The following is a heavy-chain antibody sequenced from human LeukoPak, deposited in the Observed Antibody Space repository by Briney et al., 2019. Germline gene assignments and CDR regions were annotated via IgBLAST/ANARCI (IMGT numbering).Heavy chain of an antibody. CDR2: IYYSGST. CDR3: ARVYYSSSYDYWYFDL. Sequence: SETLSLTCAVSGGSISSYYWSWIRQPPGKGLEWIGYIYYSGSTNYNPSLKNRVTISVSTSKNQFSLKLSSVTAADTAVYYCARVYYSSSYDYWYFDLWGRGTLVTVSS. J-gene: IGHJ2*01. CDR1: GGSISSYY. D-gene: IGHD6-13*01. V-gene: IGHV4-59*01.